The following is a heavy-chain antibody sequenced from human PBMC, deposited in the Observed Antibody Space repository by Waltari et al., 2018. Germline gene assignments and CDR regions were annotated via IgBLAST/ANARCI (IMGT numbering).Heavy chain of an antibody. CDR1: GGSISSGGYY. V-gene: IGHV4-31*03. J-gene: IGHJ4*02. CDR3: ARARKGYYDSSGYEDY. Sequence: QVQLQESGPGLVKPSQTLSLTCTVSGGSISSGGYYWSWIRQHPGKGLAWIGYISHSGSTYYNPSLKSRVTISVARSKNQFSLKLSSVTAADTAVYYCARARKGYYDSSGYEDYWGQGTLVTVSS. D-gene: IGHD3-22*01. CDR2: ISHSGST.